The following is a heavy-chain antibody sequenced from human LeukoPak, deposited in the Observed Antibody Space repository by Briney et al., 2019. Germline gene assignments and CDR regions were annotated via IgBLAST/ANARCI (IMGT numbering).Heavy chain of an antibody. CDR3: AKDRGSSGWWYFDY. CDR1: GFTFDDYA. V-gene: IGHV3-9*01. Sequence: SLRLSCAPSGFTFDDYAMHWLRHAPGKGLEWVSGISWNSGSIGYADSVKGRFTISRDNAKNSLYLQMNSLRAEDTALYYCAKDRGSSGWWYFDYWGQGTLVTVSS. CDR2: ISWNSGSI. J-gene: IGHJ4*02. D-gene: IGHD6-19*01.